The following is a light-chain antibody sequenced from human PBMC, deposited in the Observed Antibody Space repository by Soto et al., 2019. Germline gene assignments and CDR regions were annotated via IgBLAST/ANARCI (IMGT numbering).Light chain of an antibody. CDR2: AAS. CDR3: QQANSLPPIT. CDR1: QGIGNW. Sequence: DIQMTQSPSSVSASVGDRVTITCRASQGIGNWLAWYQQKPGKAPKLLIYAASSLQSGVPSRFSGSASGTDFTLTISSLQPEDFATYYCQQANSLPPITFGQGTRLEIK. V-gene: IGKV1D-12*01. J-gene: IGKJ5*01.